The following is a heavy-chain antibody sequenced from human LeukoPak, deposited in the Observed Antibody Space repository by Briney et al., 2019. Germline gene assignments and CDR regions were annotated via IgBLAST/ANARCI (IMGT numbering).Heavy chain of an antibody. CDR3: ARLSRDGYNWFDY. V-gene: IGHV4-38-2*01. D-gene: IGHD5-24*01. CDR1: GYSISSGYY. J-gene: IGHJ4*02. CDR2: IYHSGSA. Sequence: SETLSLTCAVSGYSISSGYYWGWIRQPPGKGLEWIGSIYHSGSAYYNPSLKSRVTISVDTSKNQFSLKLSSVTAADTAVYYCARLSRDGYNWFDYWGQGTLVTVSS.